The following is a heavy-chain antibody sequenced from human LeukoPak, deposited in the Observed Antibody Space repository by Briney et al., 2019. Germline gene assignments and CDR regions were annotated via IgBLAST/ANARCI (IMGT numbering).Heavy chain of an antibody. D-gene: IGHD3-3*01. V-gene: IGHV4-34*01. J-gene: IGHJ4*02. CDR1: GGSFSGYY. CDR3: ARGRARVFGVVKGGYQFDY. Sequence: SETLSLTCAVYGGSFSGYYWSWIRQPPGKGLEWIGEINHSGSTNYNPSLKSRVTVSVDTSKNQFSLKLSSVTAADMAVYYCARGRARVFGVVKGGYQFDYWGQGTLVTVSS. CDR2: INHSGST.